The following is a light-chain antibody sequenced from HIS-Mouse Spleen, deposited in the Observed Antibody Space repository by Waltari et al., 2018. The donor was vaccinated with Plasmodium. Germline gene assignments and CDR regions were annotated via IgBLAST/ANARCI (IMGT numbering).Light chain of an antibody. CDR1: SSNIGAGYD. CDR2: GNS. Sequence: QRVTISRTGGSSNIGAGYDVHWYQQLPGTAPKLLIYGNSNRPSGVPDRFSGSKSGTSASLAITGLQAEDEADYYCQSYDSSLSRVFGGGTKLTVL. CDR3: QSYDSSLSRV. J-gene: IGLJ2*01. V-gene: IGLV1-40*01.